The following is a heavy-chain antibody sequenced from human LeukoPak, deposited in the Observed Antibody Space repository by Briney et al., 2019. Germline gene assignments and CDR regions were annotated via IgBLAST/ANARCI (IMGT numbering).Heavy chain of an antibody. J-gene: IGHJ4*02. CDR1: GFTFSSYG. Sequence: GGSLRLSCAASGFTFSSYGMHWIRQAPGKGLEWVAVIWYDGSNKYYADSVKGRFTISRDNSKNTLYLQMNSLRAEDTAVYYSARDGEATGYFDYWGQGTLVTVSS. V-gene: IGHV3-33*01. CDR3: ARDGEATGYFDY. CDR2: IWYDGSNK. D-gene: IGHD3-10*01.